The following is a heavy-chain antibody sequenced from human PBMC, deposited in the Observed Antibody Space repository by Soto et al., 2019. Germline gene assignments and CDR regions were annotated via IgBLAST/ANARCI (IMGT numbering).Heavy chain of an antibody. Sequence: XETLSLTCAVYGGSFSGYYWSWIRQPPGKGLEWIGEINHSGSTNYNPSLKSRVTISVDTSKNQFSLKLRSVTAADTAVYYCASTDIVVVPANNWFDPWGQGTLVTVSS. CDR1: GGSFSGYY. D-gene: IGHD2-2*01. CDR3: ASTDIVVVPANNWFDP. CDR2: INHSGST. V-gene: IGHV4-34*01. J-gene: IGHJ5*02.